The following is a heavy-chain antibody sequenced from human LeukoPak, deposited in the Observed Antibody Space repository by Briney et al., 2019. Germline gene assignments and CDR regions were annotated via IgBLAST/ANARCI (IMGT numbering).Heavy chain of an antibody. Sequence: PGGSLRLSCAASGFTFSSYAMSWVRQAPGKGLEWVANIKQDGSEKYYVDSVKGRFTISRDNAKNSLYLQMNSLRAEDTAVYYCARDRGWLQFEPSAFDIWGQGTMVTVSS. CDR1: GFTFSSYA. V-gene: IGHV3-7*01. CDR2: IKQDGSEK. CDR3: ARDRGWLQFEPSAFDI. D-gene: IGHD5-24*01. J-gene: IGHJ3*02.